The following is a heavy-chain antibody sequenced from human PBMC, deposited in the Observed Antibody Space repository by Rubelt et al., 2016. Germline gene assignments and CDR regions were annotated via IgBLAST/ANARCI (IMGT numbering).Heavy chain of an antibody. Sequence: QVQLVQSGAEVKKPGASVKVSCKASGYTFTSYAMHWVRQAPGQRLEWMGWINAGNGNTKYSQKFQGRVTSTRDTSASTAYMELSSLRSEDTAVYYCARGYCSGGSCYYFDYWGQGTLVTVSS. J-gene: IGHJ4*02. V-gene: IGHV1-3*01. CDR3: ARGYCSGGSCYYFDY. CDR1: GYTFTSYA. D-gene: IGHD2-15*01. CDR2: INAGNGNT.